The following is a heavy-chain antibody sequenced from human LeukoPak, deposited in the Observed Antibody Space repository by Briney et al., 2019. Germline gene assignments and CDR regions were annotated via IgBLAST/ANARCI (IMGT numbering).Heavy chain of an antibody. J-gene: IGHJ4*02. CDR1: GGSISSSNW. CDR2: IYHSGST. D-gene: IGHD3-22*01. V-gene: IGHV4-4*02. CDR3: ARLGDSSGYYAFDY. Sequence: PSGTLSLTCAVSGGSISSSNWWSWVRQPPGKGLEWIGEIYHSGSTNYNPSLKSRVTISVDKSKNQFSLKLSSVTAADTAVHYCARLGDSSGYYAFDYWGQGTLVTVSS.